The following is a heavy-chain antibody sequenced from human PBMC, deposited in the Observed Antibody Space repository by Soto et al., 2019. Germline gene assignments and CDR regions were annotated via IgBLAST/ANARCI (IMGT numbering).Heavy chain of an antibody. D-gene: IGHD4-17*01. CDR3: ARDPYGDPVFDY. V-gene: IGHV4-34*01. J-gene: IGHJ4*02. CDR1: GASFSGSY. CDR2: INYSGST. Sequence: PSETLSLTCAVYGASFSGSYWTWIRQPPGKGLEWIGDINYSGSTNYHPSLKSRVTISVDTSKNQFSLRLSSVTAADTAVSYCARDPYGDPVFDYWGQGALVTVSS.